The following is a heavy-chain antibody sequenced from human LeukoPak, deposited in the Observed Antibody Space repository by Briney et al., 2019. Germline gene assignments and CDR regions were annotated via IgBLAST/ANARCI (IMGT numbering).Heavy chain of an antibody. CDR2: ISSSNGYI. J-gene: IGHJ4*02. D-gene: IGHD2-2*01. CDR1: GFSPSSYS. Sequence: GGSLRLSCAASGFSPSSYSMNWVRQAPGKGLEWVSSISSSNGYIYYADSVKGRFTISRDNAKNSLYLQVNTLRAEDTAVYYCANSQLWGQGTLVTVSS. CDR3: ANSQL. V-gene: IGHV3-21*01.